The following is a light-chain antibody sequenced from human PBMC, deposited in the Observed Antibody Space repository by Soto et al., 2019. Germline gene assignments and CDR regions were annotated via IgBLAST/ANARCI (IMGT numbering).Light chain of an antibody. Sequence: QSVLTQPASVSGSPGQSITISCTGTSSDVGSYNLVSWYQQHPGKAPKLVVYEVRKRPSGVCNRFSGSKSGNTASLTVSGLQDEDEADYYCCSFADSAYVFGTGTKLTVL. CDR1: SSDVGSYNL. CDR3: CSFADSAYV. V-gene: IGLV2-23*02. J-gene: IGLJ1*01. CDR2: EVR.